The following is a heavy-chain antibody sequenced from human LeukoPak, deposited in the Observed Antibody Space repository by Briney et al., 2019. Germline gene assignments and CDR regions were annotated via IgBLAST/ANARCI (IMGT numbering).Heavy chain of an antibody. V-gene: IGHV5-51*01. CDR3: ARRHSSSSDYYYYYYMDV. CDR2: IYPGDSDT. D-gene: IGHD6-6*01. Sequence: KVSCKASGYTFTSYGISWVRQMPGKGLEWMGIIYPGDSDTRYSPSFQGQVTISADKSISTAYLQWSSLKASDTAMYYCARRHSSSSDYYYYYYMDVWGKGTTVTVSS. J-gene: IGHJ6*03. CDR1: GYTFTSYG.